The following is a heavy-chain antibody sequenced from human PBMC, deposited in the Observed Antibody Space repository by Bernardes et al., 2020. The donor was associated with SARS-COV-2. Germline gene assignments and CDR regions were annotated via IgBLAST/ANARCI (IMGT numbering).Heavy chain of an antibody. J-gene: IGHJ4*02. Sequence: GGSLRLSCAASGFTFGNYCMPWVRQSPGKGLMWVSRITPDGSTTNYADSVKGRFTISRDNAKNTLYLEMNSLRAEDTAVYYCATAGDYRFDYWGQGTLLTVSS. CDR1: GFTFGNYC. CDR3: ATAGDYRFDY. V-gene: IGHV3-74*01. D-gene: IGHD4-17*01. CDR2: ITPDGSTT.